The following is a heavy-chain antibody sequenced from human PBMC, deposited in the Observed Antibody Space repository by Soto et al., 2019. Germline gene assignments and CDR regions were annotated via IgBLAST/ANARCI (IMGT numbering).Heavy chain of an antibody. CDR1: GFTFSSYG. Sequence: QVQLVESGGGVVQPGRSLRLSCAASGFTFSSYGMHWVRQAPGMGLEWVAVIWYDGSNKYYADSVKGRFTISRDNSKNTLYLQVNSLRAEDTAVYYCARDRYSSGWYDLDYWGQGTLVTVSS. CDR2: IWYDGSNK. CDR3: ARDRYSSGWYDLDY. J-gene: IGHJ4*02. V-gene: IGHV3-33*01. D-gene: IGHD6-19*01.